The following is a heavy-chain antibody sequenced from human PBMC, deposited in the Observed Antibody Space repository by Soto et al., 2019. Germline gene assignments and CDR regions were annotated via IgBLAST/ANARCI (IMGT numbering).Heavy chain of an antibody. CDR1: GFSFSISP. CDR2: ISYDGTNK. Sequence: GGSLRLSCAASGFSFSISPMHWVRQAPGKGPEWVALISYDGTNKFYADSVKGRFTISGDNSKSTLYLQVDSLRPEDAAVYYCARDPKTSGGQHWAFNYFDSWGQGTLVTVSS. D-gene: IGHD7-27*01. CDR3: ARDPKTSGGQHWAFNYFDS. J-gene: IGHJ4*02. V-gene: IGHV3-30-3*01.